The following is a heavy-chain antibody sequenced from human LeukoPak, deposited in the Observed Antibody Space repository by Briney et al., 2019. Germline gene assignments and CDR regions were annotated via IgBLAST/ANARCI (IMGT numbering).Heavy chain of an antibody. J-gene: IGHJ4*02. CDR1: EFIFSRYA. V-gene: IGHV3-23*01. CDR2: ISGSGDNT. D-gene: IGHD3-22*01. CDR3: AKGVAVVAFAIDY. Sequence: GGSLRLSCAASEFIFSRYAMSWVRQAPGKGLEWVSGISGSGDNTYYADAVKGRFTISRDNSKNTLYLQMNSLRAEDTALYYCAKGVAVVAFAIDYWGQGTLVTVSS.